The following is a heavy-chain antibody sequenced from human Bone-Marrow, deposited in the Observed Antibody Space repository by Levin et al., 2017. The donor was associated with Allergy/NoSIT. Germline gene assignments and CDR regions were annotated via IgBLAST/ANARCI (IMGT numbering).Heavy chain of an antibody. CDR1: GGSFSGYY. CDR3: ARDIVAATGWFDP. Sequence: PSETLSLTCAVYGGSFSGYYWSWIRQPPGKGLEWIGEINHSGSTNYNPSLKSRVTISVDTSKNQFSLKLSSVTAADTAVYYCARDIVAATGWFDPWGQGTLVTVSS. V-gene: IGHV4-34*01. CDR2: INHSGST. D-gene: IGHD2-15*01. J-gene: IGHJ5*02.